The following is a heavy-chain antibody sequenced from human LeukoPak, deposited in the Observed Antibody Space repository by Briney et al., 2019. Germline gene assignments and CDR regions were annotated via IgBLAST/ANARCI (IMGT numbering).Heavy chain of an antibody. CDR1: GFTFDDYG. D-gene: IGHD3-22*01. J-gene: IGHJ5*02. V-gene: IGHV3-20*01. CDR2: INWNGGST. Sequence: GGSLRLSCAASGFTFDDYGMSWVRQAPGKGLEWVSGINWNGGSTGYADSVKGRFTISRDNAKNSLYLQMNSLRAEDTALYHCARDFDSSGYYNWFDPWGQGTLVTVSS. CDR3: ARDFDSSGYYNWFDP.